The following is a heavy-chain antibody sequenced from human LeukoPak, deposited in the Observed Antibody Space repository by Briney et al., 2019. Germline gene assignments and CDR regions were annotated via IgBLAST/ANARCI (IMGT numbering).Heavy chain of an antibody. CDR3: AKDARSGSYYNEPYYYYGMDV. D-gene: IGHD3-10*01. Sequence: PGGSLRLSCAASGFTFSSYAMSWVRQAPGKGLEWVSAISGSGGSTYYADSVKGRFTISRDNSKNTLYLQMNSLRAEDTAVYYCAKDARSGSYYNEPYYYYGMDVWGQGTTVTVSS. CDR2: ISGSGGST. CDR1: GFTFSSYA. V-gene: IGHV3-23*01. J-gene: IGHJ6*02.